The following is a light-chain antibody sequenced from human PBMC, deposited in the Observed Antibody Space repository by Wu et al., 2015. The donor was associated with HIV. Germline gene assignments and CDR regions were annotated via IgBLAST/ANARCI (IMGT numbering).Light chain of an antibody. V-gene: IGKV3-20*01. J-gene: IGKJ2*01. Sequence: LSCRASQXVSSSFLAXYQQTPGQAPRLLIYGASRRATGIPDRFSGSGSGTDFTLTISRLEPEDFAVYYCHQYGSSPGTFGQGTKVEIK. CDR1: QXVSSSF. CDR3: HQYGSSPGT. CDR2: GAS.